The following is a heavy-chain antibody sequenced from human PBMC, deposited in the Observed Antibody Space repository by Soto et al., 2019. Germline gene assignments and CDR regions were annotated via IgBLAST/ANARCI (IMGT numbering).Heavy chain of an antibody. D-gene: IGHD2-15*01. CDR3: ARVYCSGGSCYSPNWFDP. Sequence: PSETLSLTCTVSGGSISSYYWSWIRQPPGKGLEWIGYIYYSGSTNYNPSLKSRVTISVDTSKNQFSLKLSSVTAADTALYYCARVYCSGGSCYSPNWFDPWGQGTLVTSPQ. V-gene: IGHV4-59*01. CDR2: IYYSGST. J-gene: IGHJ5*02. CDR1: GGSISSYY.